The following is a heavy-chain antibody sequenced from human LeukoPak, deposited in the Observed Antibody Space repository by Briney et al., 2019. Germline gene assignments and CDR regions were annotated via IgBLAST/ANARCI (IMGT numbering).Heavy chain of an antibody. V-gene: IGHV4-34*01. CDR3: ARGRYCSGGSCYRFGFDP. Sequence: SETLSLTCAVYGGSFSGYYWSWIRQPPGKGLEWIGEIYHSGSTKYNPSLKRRVTISVDTSKNQFSLKLSSVTGADTAVYYGARGRYCSGGSCYRFGFDPWGQGTLVTVSS. CDR1: GGSFSGYY. D-gene: IGHD2-15*01. J-gene: IGHJ5*02. CDR2: IYHSGST.